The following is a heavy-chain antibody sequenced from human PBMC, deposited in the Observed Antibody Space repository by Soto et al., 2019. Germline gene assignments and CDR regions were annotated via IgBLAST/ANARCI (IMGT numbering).Heavy chain of an antibody. V-gene: IGHV1-46*01. D-gene: IGHD3-22*01. CDR2: INPSGGST. Sequence: ASVKVSCKASGYTFTSYYMHWVRQAPGQGLEWMGIINPSGGSTSYAQKFQGRVTMTRDTSTSTVYMELSSLRSEDTAVYYCARDLSGYYFDDYYYGMDVWGQGTTVTVSS. CDR3: ARDLSGYYFDDYYYGMDV. J-gene: IGHJ6*02. CDR1: GYTFTSYY.